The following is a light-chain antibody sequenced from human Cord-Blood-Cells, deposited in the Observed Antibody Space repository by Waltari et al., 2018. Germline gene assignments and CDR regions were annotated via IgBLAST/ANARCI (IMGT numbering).Light chain of an antibody. V-gene: IGKV4-1*01. CDR2: WAS. Sequence: DIVMTQSPDSLAVSRGERAPIHCKSRESVLYSSNNKNYLAWYQQKPGQPPKLLIYWASTRESGVPDRFSGSGSGTDFTLTISSLQAEDVAVYYCQQYYSTPYTFGQGTKLEIK. CDR1: ESVLYSSNNKNY. J-gene: IGKJ2*01. CDR3: QQYYSTPYT.